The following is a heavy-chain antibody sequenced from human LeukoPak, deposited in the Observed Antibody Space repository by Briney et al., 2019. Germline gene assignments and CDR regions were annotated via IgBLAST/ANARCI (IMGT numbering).Heavy chain of an antibody. CDR2: INAGNGNT. V-gene: IGHV1-3*01. Sequence: GASVKVSCKASGYTFTSYAMHWVRQAPGQRLEWMGWINAGNGNTKCSQKFQGRVTITRDTSASTAYMELSSLRSEDTAVYYCARGGSGSYYNRLDYWGQGTLVTVSS. CDR1: GYTFTSYA. D-gene: IGHD3-10*01. CDR3: ARGGSGSYYNRLDY. J-gene: IGHJ4*02.